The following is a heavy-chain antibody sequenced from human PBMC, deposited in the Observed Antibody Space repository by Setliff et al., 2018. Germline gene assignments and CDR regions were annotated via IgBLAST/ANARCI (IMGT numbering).Heavy chain of an antibody. V-gene: IGHV4-4*07. CDR1: GDSISNYY. CDR2: IYVTEST. CDR3: AASRAYTGAVEEWFLPKTFDF. J-gene: IGHJ4*02. D-gene: IGHD3-10*01. Sequence: PSETLSLTCTVSGDSISNYYWNWIRQPAGKGLEWIGRIYVTESTKYNPSLKSRVTFSIDTSKNQFSLKLSSVTAADAALYYCAASRAYTGAVEEWFLPKTFDFWGQGSPVTVSS.